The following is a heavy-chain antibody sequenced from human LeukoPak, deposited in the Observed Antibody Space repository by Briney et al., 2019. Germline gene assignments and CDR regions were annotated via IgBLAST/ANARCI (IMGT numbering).Heavy chain of an antibody. CDR3: ARSSIAARPGQD. Sequence: GGSLRLSCAASGFTFSSYWMHWVRQAPGKGLVWVSRINTDGGSATYADSVKDRFTISRDNAKNTLYLQMNSLRAEDTAVYYCARSSIAARPGQDWGQGSLVTVSS. J-gene: IGHJ4*02. CDR2: INTDGGSA. V-gene: IGHV3-74*01. D-gene: IGHD6-6*01. CDR1: GFTFSSYW.